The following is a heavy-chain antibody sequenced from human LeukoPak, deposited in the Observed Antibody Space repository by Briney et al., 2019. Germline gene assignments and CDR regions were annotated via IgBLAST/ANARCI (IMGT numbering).Heavy chain of an antibody. J-gene: IGHJ6*03. Sequence: SDTPSLTCTVSGGSPSSGRYYWSWIREPAGKGLEWIGRIYTSGNTNYNPSLKSRVTISVDTSKNQFSLKLSSVTAADTAVYYCARDGGRGYSYGPYYYYYMDVWGKGTTVTVSS. D-gene: IGHD5-18*01. CDR1: GGSPSSGRYY. V-gene: IGHV4-61*02. CDR2: IYTSGNT. CDR3: ARDGGRGYSYGPYYYYYMDV.